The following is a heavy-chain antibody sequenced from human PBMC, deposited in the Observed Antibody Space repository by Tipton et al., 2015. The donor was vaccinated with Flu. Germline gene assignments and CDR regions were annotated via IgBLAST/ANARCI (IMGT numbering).Heavy chain of an antibody. D-gene: IGHD5-12*01. CDR1: GGSMSNDY. Sequence: TLSLTCNVSGGSMSNDYWSWVRQSPGKGLEWIGYIYYSGSTNYNPSLKSRVTISVDTSKNQFSLKLSSVTAADTAVYYCARGGVSNSGYRNWGQGTLVTVSS. V-gene: IGHV4-59*01. J-gene: IGHJ4*02. CDR2: IYYSGST. CDR3: ARGGVSNSGYRN.